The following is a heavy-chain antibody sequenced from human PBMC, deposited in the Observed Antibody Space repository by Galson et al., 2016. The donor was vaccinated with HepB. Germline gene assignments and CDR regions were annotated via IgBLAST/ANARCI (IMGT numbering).Heavy chain of an antibody. V-gene: IGHV3-33*01. J-gene: IGHJ4*02. CDR3: VRARGSYASGIGH. D-gene: IGHD3-10*01. Sequence: SLRLSCAASGFTFNNYAMQWVRQAPGKGLEWVAAIWYDGSNKYYAASVEGRFTISGDNSKNTLFLQMNSLRAEDTAVYYCVRARGSYASGIGHWGQGTLVTVSS. CDR2: IWYDGSNK. CDR1: GFTFNNYA.